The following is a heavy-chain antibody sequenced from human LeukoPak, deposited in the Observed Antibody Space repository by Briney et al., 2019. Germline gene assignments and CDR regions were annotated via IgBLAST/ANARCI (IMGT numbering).Heavy chain of an antibody. CDR2: ISYDGSNK. V-gene: IGHV3-30*18. D-gene: IGHD4-17*01. CDR3: AKSSVTTEPFDY. J-gene: IGHJ4*02. Sequence: GGSLRLSCAASGFTFSSYGMHWVRQAPGKGLEWVAVISYDGSNKYYADSVKGRFAISRDNSKNTLYLQMNSLRAEDTAVYYCAKSSVTTEPFDYWGQGTLVTVSS. CDR1: GFTFSSYG.